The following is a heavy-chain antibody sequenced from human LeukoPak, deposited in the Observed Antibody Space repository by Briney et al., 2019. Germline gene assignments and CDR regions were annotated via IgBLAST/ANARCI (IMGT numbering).Heavy chain of an antibody. CDR1: GFTFSSYA. D-gene: IGHD3-22*01. Sequence: GGSLRLSCADSGFTFSSYAMTWVRQAPGKGLEWVSTISGASGTTYYADSVKGRFTISRDNSKNTLYLQMNSLRAGDTAVYYCAKAPHFYDSSGYYYFDYWGQGTLVTVSS. CDR2: ISGASGTT. V-gene: IGHV3-23*01. CDR3: AKAPHFYDSSGYYYFDY. J-gene: IGHJ4*02.